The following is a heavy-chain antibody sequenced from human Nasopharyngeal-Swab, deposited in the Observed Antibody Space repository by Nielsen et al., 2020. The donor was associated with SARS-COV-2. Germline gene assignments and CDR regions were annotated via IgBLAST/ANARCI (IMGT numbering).Heavy chain of an antibody. CDR2: IDPSDSYT. J-gene: IGHJ4*02. Sequence: GGSLRLSCKGSGYSFTSYWISWVRQMPGKGLEWMGRIDPSDSYTNYSPSFQGHVTISADKSISTAYLQWSSLKASDTAMYYCAIAARPFAIDYWGQGTLVTVSS. CDR3: AIAARPFAIDY. D-gene: IGHD6-6*01. V-gene: IGHV5-10-1*01. CDR1: GYSFTSYW.